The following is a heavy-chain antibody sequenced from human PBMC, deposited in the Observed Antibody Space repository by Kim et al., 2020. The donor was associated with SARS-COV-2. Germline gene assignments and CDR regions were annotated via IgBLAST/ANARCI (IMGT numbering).Heavy chain of an antibody. CDR3: AGVGN. J-gene: IGHJ1*01. D-gene: IGHD2-8*01. CDR2: ISGSSDNT. CDR1: GFTFGTYD. V-gene: IGHV3-23*01. Sequence: GGSLRLSCAASGFTFGTYDLHWVRQAPGKGLEWVSGISGSSDNTYYADSVKGRFTISRDNSKTTLYLQMNTLRAGDTAVYYCAGVGNWGQGTLVTVSS.